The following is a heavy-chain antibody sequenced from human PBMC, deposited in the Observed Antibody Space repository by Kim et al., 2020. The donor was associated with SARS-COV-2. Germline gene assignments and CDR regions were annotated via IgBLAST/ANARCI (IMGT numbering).Heavy chain of an antibody. J-gene: IGHJ4*02. D-gene: IGHD3-3*01. CDR1: GGSFSGYY. CDR2: INHSGST. CDR3: ARLTKRFLEWLSPSFDY. V-gene: IGHV4-34*01. Sequence: SETLSLTCAVYGGSFSGYYWSWIRQPPGKGLEWIGEINHSGSTNYNPSLKSRVTISVDTSKNQFSLKLSSVTAADTAVYYCARLTKRFLEWLSPSFDYWGQGTLVTVSS.